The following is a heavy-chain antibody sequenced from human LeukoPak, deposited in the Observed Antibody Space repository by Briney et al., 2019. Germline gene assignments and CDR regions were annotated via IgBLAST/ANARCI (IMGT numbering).Heavy chain of an antibody. V-gene: IGHV1-69*04. Sequence: SVKVSCKASGGTFSSYAISWVRQAPGQGLEWMGRIILIFGIANYAQKFQGRVTITADKSTSTAYMELSSLRSEDTAVYYCARDPRGIAAAGTGWFDPWGQGTLVTVSS. J-gene: IGHJ5*02. CDR3: ARDPRGIAAAGTGWFDP. CDR2: IILIFGIA. CDR1: GGTFSSYA. D-gene: IGHD6-13*01.